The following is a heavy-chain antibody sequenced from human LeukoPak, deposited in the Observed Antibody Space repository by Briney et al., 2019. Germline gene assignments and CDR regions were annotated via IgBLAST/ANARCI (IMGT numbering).Heavy chain of an antibody. D-gene: IGHD1-26*01. CDR3: AKDGGPSSSGSQFFNY. Sequence: GGSLRLSCAASGFTFSSFAMSWVRQTPGKGLEWVSAISGSGGSTYYADSVKGRFTVSRDNSKNTLYLQMNSLRVEDTAVYYCAKDGGPSSSGSQFFNYWGQGALVTVSS. CDR1: GFTFSSFA. CDR2: ISGSGGST. V-gene: IGHV3-23*01. J-gene: IGHJ4*02.